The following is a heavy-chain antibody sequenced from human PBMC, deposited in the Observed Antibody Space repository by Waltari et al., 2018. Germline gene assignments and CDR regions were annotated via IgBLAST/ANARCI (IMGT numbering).Heavy chain of an antibody. CDR2: IFPTGSA. V-gene: IGHV4-4*07. Sequence: QVQLQESGPRLVKPSETLSLTCTLSDGSLSNYYWSWIRQPAGEGLEWIGRIFPTGSANYNPSLKSRATMSIDSSKNQFSLKINSVTAADTAVYYCARGGHRTFGYWGQGTLITVSS. J-gene: IGHJ4*02. CDR3: ARGGHRTFGY. CDR1: DGSLSNYY.